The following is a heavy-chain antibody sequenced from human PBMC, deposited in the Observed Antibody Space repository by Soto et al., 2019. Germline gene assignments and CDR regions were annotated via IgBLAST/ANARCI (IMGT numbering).Heavy chain of an antibody. D-gene: IGHD6-19*01. CDR1: GGSVSSTNW. J-gene: IGHJ4*02. CDR3: ARDRAVSARGSFDY. V-gene: IGHV4-4*02. CDR2: IYHSGST. Sequence: QVQLQESGPGLVEPSGTLSLTCAVSGGSVSSTNWWSWVRQPPGKGREWIGEIYHSGSTYYNPSLKIRVTISVDKSKNQFSLRLSSVTAADTAVYFCARDRAVSARGSFDYWVQGTLVTVSS.